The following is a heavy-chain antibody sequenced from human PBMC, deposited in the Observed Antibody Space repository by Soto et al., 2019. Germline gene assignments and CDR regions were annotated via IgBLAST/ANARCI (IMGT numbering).Heavy chain of an antibody. D-gene: IGHD4-4*01. J-gene: IGHJ6*02. CDR1: GFSIRTYS. V-gene: IGHV3-30*18. Sequence: GGSLRLSCAASGFSIRTYSMNWVRQAPGKGLEWVALILHDGSNEYYADSVKGRFTISRDNSKNTLYLQMKSLRAEDTAVYYCAKSRDGYSFYFYYGMDVWGQGTTVTVSS. CDR2: ILHDGSNE. CDR3: AKSRDGYSFYFYYGMDV.